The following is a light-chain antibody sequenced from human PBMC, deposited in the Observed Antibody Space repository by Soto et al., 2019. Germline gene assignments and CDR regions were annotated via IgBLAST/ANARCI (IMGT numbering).Light chain of an antibody. J-gene: IGLJ2*01. CDR2: EVT. V-gene: IGLV2-23*02. Sequence: QSALTQPASVSGSPGQSITISCTGISSDVETDNLVSWYQQHPGKAPQLIIYEVTKRPSGVSDRFSGSKSGNTASLTISGLQADDDADYSCCSHSKSGTFEWVFGGGTKVTVL. CDR3: CSHSKSGTFEWV. CDR1: SSDVETDNL.